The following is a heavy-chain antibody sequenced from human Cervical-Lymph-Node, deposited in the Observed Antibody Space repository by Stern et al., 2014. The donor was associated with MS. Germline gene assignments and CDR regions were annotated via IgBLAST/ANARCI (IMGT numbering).Heavy chain of an antibody. D-gene: IGHD6-6*01. J-gene: IGHJ2*01. CDR2: VYHTAST. V-gene: IGHV4-39*01. CDR1: NDSISSSDYY. CDR3: ARQTFYTTSSVSRYFDV. Sequence: QVQLQESGPGLVKPSATLSLTCTVSNDSISSSDYYWAWIRQSPEKGLEWIGSVYHTASTYGNPSLPSRVNISMDTTKNEFSLRLSSVAAADTAMYYCARQTFYTTSSVSRYFDVWGRGSLVTVSS.